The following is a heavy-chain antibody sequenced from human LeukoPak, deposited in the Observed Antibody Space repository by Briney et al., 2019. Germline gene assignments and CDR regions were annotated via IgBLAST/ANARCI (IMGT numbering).Heavy chain of an antibody. V-gene: IGHV4-59*01. CDR2: IYYSGST. J-gene: IGHJ4*02. CDR3: ARYRTGGVDY. Sequence: SETLPLTCTVSGGSISSYYWSRIRQPPGKGLEWIGYIYYSGSTNYNPSLKSRVTISVDTSKNQFSLKLSSVTAADTAVYYCARYRTGGVDYWGQGTLVTVSS. D-gene: IGHD7-27*01. CDR1: GGSISSYY.